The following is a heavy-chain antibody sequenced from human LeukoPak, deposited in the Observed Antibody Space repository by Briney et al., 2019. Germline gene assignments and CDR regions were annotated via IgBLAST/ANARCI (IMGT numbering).Heavy chain of an antibody. Sequence: SETLSLTCTVSGGSISSYYWSWIRQPPGKGLEWIGYIYYSGSTNYNPSLKSRATISVDTSKNQFSLKLSSVTAADTAVYYCARAGGSQPYYYYYYMDVWGKGTTVTVSS. D-gene: IGHD1-26*01. CDR3: ARAGGSQPYYYYYYMDV. CDR2: IYYSGST. V-gene: IGHV4-59*01. CDR1: GGSISSYY. J-gene: IGHJ6*03.